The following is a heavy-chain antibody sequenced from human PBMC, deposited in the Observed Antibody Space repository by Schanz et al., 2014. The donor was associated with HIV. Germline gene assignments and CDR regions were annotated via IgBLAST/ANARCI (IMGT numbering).Heavy chain of an antibody. Sequence: EVQLVETGGGLIQPGGSLRLSCAVSGFTISSNYMSWVRQAPGKGLEWVSSITGSGSSTYYADSVKGRFTISRDNSKKTLYLQMNSLRAGDTAVYYCASTEFPYSSSSDYYYGMDVWGQGTTVTVSS. CDR1: GFTISSNY. CDR3: ASTEFPYSSSSDYYYGMDV. J-gene: IGHJ6*02. D-gene: IGHD6-6*01. V-gene: IGHV3-53*02. CDR2: TGSGSST.